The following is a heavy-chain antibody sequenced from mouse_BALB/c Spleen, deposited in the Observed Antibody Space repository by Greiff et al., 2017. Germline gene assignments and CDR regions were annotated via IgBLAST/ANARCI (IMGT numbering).Heavy chain of an antibody. J-gene: IGHJ2*01. Sequence: VKLQQPGAELVKPGASVKLSCKASGYTFTSYWMHWVKQRPGQGLEWIGEINPSNGRTNYNEKFKSKATLTVDKSSSTAYMQLSSLTSEDSAVYYCARNWPYFDYWGQGTTLTVSS. CDR1: GYTFTSYW. CDR3: ARNWPYFDY. V-gene: IGHV1S81*02. CDR2: INPSNGRT.